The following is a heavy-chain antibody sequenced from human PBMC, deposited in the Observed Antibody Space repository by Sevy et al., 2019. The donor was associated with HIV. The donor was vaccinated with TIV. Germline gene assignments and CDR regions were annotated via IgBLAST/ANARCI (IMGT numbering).Heavy chain of an antibody. CDR3: ARDSTTRPRVLDY. J-gene: IGHJ4*02. CDR2: IYFTGNT. V-gene: IGHV4-59*01. CDR1: GGSISSYF. D-gene: IGHD1-1*01. Sequence: ETLSLTCSVSGGSISSYFWTWVRQSPGKGLEWIGNIYFTGNTDYSPSLKSRVTLSLDTSKSQFSLTLKSVTAADTAIYFCARDSTTRPRVLDYWGQGTLVTISS.